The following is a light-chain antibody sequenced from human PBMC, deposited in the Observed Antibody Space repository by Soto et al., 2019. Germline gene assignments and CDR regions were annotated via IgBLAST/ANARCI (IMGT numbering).Light chain of an antibody. CDR1: SSNIGAGYD. J-gene: IGLJ2*01. CDR3: QSYDSSLSGSVV. CDR2: GNS. V-gene: IGLV1-40*01. Sequence: QSVLTQPPSVSGAPGQRVTISCTGSSSNIGAGYDVHWYQQLPGTAPKVLIYGNSNRPAGVPDRFSGSKSGTSASLAITGLQAEYEADYYCQSYDSSLSGSVVFGGGTKLTVL.